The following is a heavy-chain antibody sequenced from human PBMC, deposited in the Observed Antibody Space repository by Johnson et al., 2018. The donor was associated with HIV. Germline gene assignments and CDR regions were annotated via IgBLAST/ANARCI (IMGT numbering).Heavy chain of an antibody. V-gene: IGHV3-15*01. CDR1: GFSFIDGW. CDR2: IKSKSDGGTT. J-gene: IGHJ3*01. D-gene: IGHD1-26*01. Sequence: VQLVESGGGLVKPGGSLRLSCAASGFSFIDGWMIWVRQAPGKGLEWVGRIKSKSDGGTTNYAAPVTGRLTMSRDDSKNTLYLQMNSLRAEDTAVYYCARGRTRWEPLRGGAFDLWGQGTMVTVSS. CDR3: ARGRTRWEPLRGGAFDL.